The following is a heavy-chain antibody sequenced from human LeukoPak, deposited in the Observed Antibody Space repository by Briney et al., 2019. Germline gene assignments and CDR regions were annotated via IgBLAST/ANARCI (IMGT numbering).Heavy chain of an antibody. CDR2: IIPIFGTA. J-gene: IGHJ4*02. D-gene: IGHD1-26*01. Sequence: ASVKVSCKASGGTFGSYAISWVRQAPGQGLEWMGRIIPIFGTANYAQKFQGRVTITTDESTSTAYMELSSLRSEDTAVYYCARPKSLGATGNYFDYWGQGTLVTVSS. CDR1: GGTFGSYA. V-gene: IGHV1-69*05. CDR3: ARPKSLGATGNYFDY.